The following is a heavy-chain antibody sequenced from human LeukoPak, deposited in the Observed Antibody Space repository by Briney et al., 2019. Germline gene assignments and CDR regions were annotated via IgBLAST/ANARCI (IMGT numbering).Heavy chain of an antibody. CDR1: SGSISTSNYY. J-gene: IGHJ4*02. Sequence: PSETLSLTCTVSSGSISTSNYYWGWVRQPPGKALEWIGNIFYSGSTYYSPSLKSRVTISLDTSRNQFSLKLSSVTAADTAVYYCARYYGGNSGKKFDYWGQGTLVTVSS. CDR3: ARYYGGNSGKKFDY. D-gene: IGHD4-23*01. CDR2: IFYSGST. V-gene: IGHV4-39*07.